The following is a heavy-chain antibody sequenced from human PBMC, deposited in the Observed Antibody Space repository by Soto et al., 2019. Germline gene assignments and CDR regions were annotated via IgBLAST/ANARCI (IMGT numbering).Heavy chain of an antibody. V-gene: IGHV3-15*07. Sequence: RGSLRLSCAASGFTFSNAWMNWVRQAPGKGLEWVGRIKSKTDGGTTDYAAPVKGRFTISRDDSKNTLYLQMNSLKTEDTAVYYCTTATYNLVAAAGFSLYYGMDVWGQGTTVTVSS. CDR3: TTATYNLVAAAGFSLYYGMDV. CDR1: GFTFSNAW. CDR2: IKSKTDGGTT. D-gene: IGHD6-13*01. J-gene: IGHJ6*02.